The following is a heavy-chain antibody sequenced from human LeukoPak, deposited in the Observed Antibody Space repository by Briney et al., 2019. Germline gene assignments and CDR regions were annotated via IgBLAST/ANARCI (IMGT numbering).Heavy chain of an antibody. V-gene: IGHV3-11*04. CDR2: ISYSFSDI. CDR1: GFTFSDFY. Sequence: GGSLXLSCVASGFTFSDFYMTWIRQAPGKGREWVSHISYSFSDIHYADSVKGRFSISRDNAKNSLYLQMSSLRAEDTAVYYCAKEVFTGSGAAFDIWGQGTMVTVSS. D-gene: IGHD1-14*01. J-gene: IGHJ3*02. CDR3: AKEVFTGSGAAFDI.